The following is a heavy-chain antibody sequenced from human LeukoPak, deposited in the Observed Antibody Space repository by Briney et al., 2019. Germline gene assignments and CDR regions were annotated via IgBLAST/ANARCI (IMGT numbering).Heavy chain of an antibody. CDR2: ISWNGVSI. CDR1: GFTFDDYG. CDR3: ARVAGGYSYGNTFDY. Sequence: GGSLRLSCAASGFTFDDYGGTWVRPAPGKGLEWVSGISWNGVSIGYGDSVKGRFTISRDNAKNSLYLQMNSLRTEDTALYYCARVAGGYSYGNTFDYWGQGTLVTVSS. D-gene: IGHD5-12*01. J-gene: IGHJ4*02. V-gene: IGHV3-20*04.